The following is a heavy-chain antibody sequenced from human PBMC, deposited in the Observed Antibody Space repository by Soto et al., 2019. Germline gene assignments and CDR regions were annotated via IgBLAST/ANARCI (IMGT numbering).Heavy chain of an antibody. Sequence: EVQLLESGGGLVQPGGSLRLSCAASGFTFSSYAMSWVRQAPGKGLEWVSAISGSGGSTYYADSVKGRFTISRDNYKDTLYLQMNSLRAEDTTVYYCATSPGLKIVVVVAATASDYWGQGTLVTVSS. D-gene: IGHD2-15*01. J-gene: IGHJ4*02. V-gene: IGHV3-23*01. CDR3: ATSPGLKIVVVVAATASDY. CDR1: GFTFSSYA. CDR2: ISGSGGST.